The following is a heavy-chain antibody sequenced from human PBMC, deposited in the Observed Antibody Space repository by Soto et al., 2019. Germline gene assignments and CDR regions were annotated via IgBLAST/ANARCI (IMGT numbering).Heavy chain of an antibody. J-gene: IGHJ3*02. Sequence: PGGSLRLSCAASGFTFSSYARHWVRQAPGKGLEWVAVISGNGGSTYYADSVKGRFTISRDNSKNTLYLQMNSLRAEDTAVYYCLNHYGGPLDDVFDIWGQGTXVTVSS. CDR1: GFTFSSYA. CDR2: ISGNGGST. D-gene: IGHD4-17*01. V-gene: IGHV3-23*01. CDR3: LNHYGGPLDDVFDI.